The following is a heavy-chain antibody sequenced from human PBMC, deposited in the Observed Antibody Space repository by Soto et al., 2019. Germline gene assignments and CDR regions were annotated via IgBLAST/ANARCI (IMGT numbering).Heavy chain of an antibody. V-gene: IGHV4-30-4*01. D-gene: IGHD2-2*01. J-gene: IGHJ5*02. CDR1: GDYIHVGGYY. Sequence: SETLSLTCSVSGDYIHVGGYYWTWIRQRQGKGLEWMEYIYYTGKTYYNPSLESRLTMSVDRSKNQFSLRLTSVTAADTAVYFCGRDLTSNANCIDPWGQGTLVTVSS. CDR2: IYYTGKT. CDR3: GRDLTSNANCIDP.